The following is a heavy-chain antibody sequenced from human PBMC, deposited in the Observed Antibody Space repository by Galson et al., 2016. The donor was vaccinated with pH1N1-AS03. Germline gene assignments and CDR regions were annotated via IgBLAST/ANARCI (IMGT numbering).Heavy chain of an antibody. D-gene: IGHD6-19*01. V-gene: IGHV3-33*01. CDR2: IWYDGSNK. Sequence: SLRLSCAASGFTFNRFGMHWVRQAPGKGLEWVAVIWYDGSNKYYADSVKGRFTISRDNSKNTLYHQMNSLRAEDTAVYYCARVCSSGGCFDYWGQGTLVTVSS. CDR3: ARVCSSGGCFDY. J-gene: IGHJ4*02. CDR1: GFTFNRFG.